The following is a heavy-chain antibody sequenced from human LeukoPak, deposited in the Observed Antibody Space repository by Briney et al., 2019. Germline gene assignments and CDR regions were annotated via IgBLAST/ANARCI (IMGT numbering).Heavy chain of an antibody. V-gene: IGHV4-34*01. D-gene: IGHD3-22*01. CDR3: ARGGYYYDSSGYNHDAFDI. CDR1: GGSFSDSY. Sequence: SETLSLTCAVYGGSFSDSYWNWIRQPPGKGLEWIGEINHSGSTNYNPSLKSRVTISVDTSKNQFSLKLSSVTAADTAVYYCARGGYYYDSSGYNHDAFDIWGQGTMVTVSS. J-gene: IGHJ3*02. CDR2: INHSGST.